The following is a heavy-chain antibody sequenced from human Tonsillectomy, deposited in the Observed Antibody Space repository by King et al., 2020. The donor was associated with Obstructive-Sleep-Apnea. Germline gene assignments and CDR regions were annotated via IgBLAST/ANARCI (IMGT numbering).Heavy chain of an antibody. CDR2: ISGSGYNT. D-gene: IGHD6-19*01. J-gene: IGHJ3*02. CDR3: AKDRRSIGWWLDAFDI. Sequence: PGKGLEWVSAISGSGYNTYYADSVKGRFTISRENSKNTLYLQMNSLRAEDTAVYYCAKDRRSIGWWLDAFDIWGQGTMFTV. V-gene: IGHV3-23*01.